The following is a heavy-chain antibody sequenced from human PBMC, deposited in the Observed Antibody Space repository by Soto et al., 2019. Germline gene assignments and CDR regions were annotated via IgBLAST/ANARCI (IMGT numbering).Heavy chain of an antibody. J-gene: IGHJ6*02. CDR1: GFTFSTHW. CDR2: IKHDATEK. CDR3: TTSPHRDSERVFV. Sequence: EVQLVESGGGLVQPGGSLRLSCAASGFTFSTHWMSWVRRTPGKGLEWVANIKHDATEKYYVDSVRGRLTVSRCNAKSSLYLQMNSLRVEDTAVYYCTTSPHRDSERVFVWGQGTAVTFS. V-gene: IGHV3-7*01.